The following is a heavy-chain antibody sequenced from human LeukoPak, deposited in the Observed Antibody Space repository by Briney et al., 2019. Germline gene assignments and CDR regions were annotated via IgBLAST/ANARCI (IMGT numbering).Heavy chain of an antibody. CDR2: IQTDDSET. J-gene: IGHJ4*02. D-gene: IGHD2-15*01. Sequence: GESLKISCKGSGYRFSDFWVAWARQLPGKGLEWMGIIQTDDSETTYSPSFQGRVIISADKSLNTAHLQWSSLTTSDTAIYYCARRVRRSWNSNLWSFDYWGQGTLVSVSS. CDR1: GYRFSDFW. V-gene: IGHV5-51*01. CDR3: ARRVRRSWNSNLWSFDY.